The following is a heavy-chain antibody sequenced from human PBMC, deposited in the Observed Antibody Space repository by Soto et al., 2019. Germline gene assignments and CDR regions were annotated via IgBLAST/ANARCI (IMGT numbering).Heavy chain of an antibody. Sequence: QVQLVESGGGVVQPGKSLRLSCAASGFTFTNYAMHWVRQAPGKGLEWVTVISYDGSNKYYADSVKGRFTISRDNSKNTLYLQMNSLGPEDTAVYCCAREPLSTTRTYYGMDVWGLGTTVTVSS. J-gene: IGHJ6*02. CDR1: GFTFTNYA. V-gene: IGHV3-30-3*01. CDR3: AREPLSTTRTYYGMDV. D-gene: IGHD2-2*01. CDR2: ISYDGSNK.